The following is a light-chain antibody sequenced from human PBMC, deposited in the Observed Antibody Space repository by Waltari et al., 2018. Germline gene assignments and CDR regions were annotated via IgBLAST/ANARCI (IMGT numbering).Light chain of an antibody. CDR1: SSDVGGYNY. J-gene: IGLJ3*02. CDR3: SSYAGSNNWA. V-gene: IGLV2-8*01. Sequence: QSALTQPPSASGSPGQSVAISCTGTSSDVGGYNYVPWYQQHPGKAPKLMIYEVTKRPSGVPDRFSGSKSGNTASLTVSGLQAEDEADYYCSSYAGSNNWAFGGGTKLTVL. CDR2: EVT.